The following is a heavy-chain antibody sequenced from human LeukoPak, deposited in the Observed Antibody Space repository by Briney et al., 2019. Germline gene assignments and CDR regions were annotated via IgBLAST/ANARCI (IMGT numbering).Heavy chain of an antibody. D-gene: IGHD3-22*01. V-gene: IGHV3-9*01. J-gene: IGHJ4*02. CDR2: IGRNSGSI. CDR1: GFTFDDYA. CDR3: AKELYYYDSSGYYHVFDY. Sequence: PGGSLRLSCAASGFTFDDYAMHWVRQAPGKGLEWVSGIGRNSGSIGYADSVKGRLTISRDNSKNTLYLQMNSLRAEDTAVYYCAKELYYYDSSGYYHVFDYWGQGTLVTVSS.